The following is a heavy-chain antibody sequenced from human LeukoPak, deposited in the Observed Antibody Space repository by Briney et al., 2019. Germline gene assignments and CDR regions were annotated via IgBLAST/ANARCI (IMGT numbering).Heavy chain of an antibody. CDR3: ATGPYDFWSGYLDY. D-gene: IGHD3-3*01. Sequence: PWASVKVSCKVSGYTLTELSMHWVRQAPGKGLEWMGGFDPEDGETIYAQKFQGRVTMTEDTSTDTAYMELSSLRSEDTAVYYCATGPYDFWSGYLDYWGQGTLVTVSS. V-gene: IGHV1-24*01. J-gene: IGHJ4*02. CDR2: FDPEDGET. CDR1: GYTLTELS.